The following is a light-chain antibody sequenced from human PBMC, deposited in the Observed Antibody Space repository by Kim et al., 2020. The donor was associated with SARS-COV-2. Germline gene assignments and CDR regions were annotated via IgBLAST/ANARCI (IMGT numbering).Light chain of an antibody. CDR2: DVS. V-gene: IGLV2-11*01. CDR3: CSYAGNSYV. CDR1: SSDVGYYDH. Sequence: PGQSVIISCTGTSSDVGYYDHVSWYQQHPDKVPKVMIYDVSKRPSGVPDRFSGSKSGNTASLIISGLQAEDEADYYCCSYAGNSYVFGTGTKVTVL. J-gene: IGLJ1*01.